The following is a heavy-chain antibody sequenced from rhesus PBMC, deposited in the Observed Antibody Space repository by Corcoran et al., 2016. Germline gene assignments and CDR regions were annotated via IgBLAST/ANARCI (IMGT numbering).Heavy chain of an antibody. CDR3: ATAARLFDY. J-gene: IGHJ4*01. D-gene: IGHD6-25*01. Sequence: QVQLQESGQAVVKPSETLALTCAVAGGSISRSNWWSWIRQSPGKGLEWIGGFYGSGGSPEYHPSLKLRVTISIDTSKNQFSLNLSSVTAADTAVYYCATAARLFDYWGQGVLVTVSS. V-gene: IGHV4-93*02. CDR2: FYGSGGSP. CDR1: GGSISRSNW.